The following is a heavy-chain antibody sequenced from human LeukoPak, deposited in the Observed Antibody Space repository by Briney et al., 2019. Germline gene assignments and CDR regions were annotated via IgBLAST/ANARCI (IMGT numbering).Heavy chain of an antibody. D-gene: IGHD3-10*01. V-gene: IGHV1-18*01. Sequence: GASLKASCKASGYTFVTYTITWVRQAPGQGLEWMGWISAYKGHTNYAQNFQGRVTMTTDTSTSTAYMELRSLRSDDTAVYYCAREVSEGFGERVIDAFDIWGQGTMVTVSS. CDR1: GYTFVTYT. CDR3: AREVSEGFGERVIDAFDI. CDR2: ISAYKGHT. J-gene: IGHJ3*02.